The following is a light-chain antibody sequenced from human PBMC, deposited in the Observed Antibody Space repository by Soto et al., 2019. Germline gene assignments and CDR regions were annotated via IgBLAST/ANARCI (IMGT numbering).Light chain of an antibody. J-gene: IGKJ3*01. CDR2: DAS. CDR1: QSVSSY. Sequence: EIVLTQSPATLSLSPGERATLSCRASQSVSSYLAWYQQKPGQAPRLLIYDASNRATGIPARFSGSGSGKDFTLTISSLEPEDFAVYYCQQRSNWGIFTFCPGTKVDIK. V-gene: IGKV3-11*01. CDR3: QQRSNWGIFT.